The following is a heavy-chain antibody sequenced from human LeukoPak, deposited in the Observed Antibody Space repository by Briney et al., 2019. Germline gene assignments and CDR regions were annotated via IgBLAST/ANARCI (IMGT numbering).Heavy chain of an antibody. J-gene: IGHJ4*02. V-gene: IGHV3-23*01. CDR1: RFTFSSYA. CDR3: AKEGMAVAGMGSDY. Sequence: PGGSLRLSCAASRFTFSSYAMSWVRQAPGKGLEWVSAISGSGGSTYYADSVKGRFTISRHNSKNTLYLQMNSLRAEDTAVYYCAKEGMAVAGMGSDYWGQGTLVTVSS. D-gene: IGHD6-19*01. CDR2: ISGSGGST.